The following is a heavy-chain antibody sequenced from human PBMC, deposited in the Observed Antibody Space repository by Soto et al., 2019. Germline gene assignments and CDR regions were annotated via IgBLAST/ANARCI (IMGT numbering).Heavy chain of an antibody. Sequence: LRLSCAASGFTFSSYAMSWVRQAPGKGLEWVSAISGSGGSTYYADSVKGRFTISRDNSKNTLYLQMNSLRAEDTAVYYCAKGDYGDYTFGFDPWGQGTLVTVSS. CDR1: GFTFSSYA. CDR3: AKGDYGDYTFGFDP. V-gene: IGHV3-23*01. J-gene: IGHJ5*02. CDR2: ISGSGGST. D-gene: IGHD4-17*01.